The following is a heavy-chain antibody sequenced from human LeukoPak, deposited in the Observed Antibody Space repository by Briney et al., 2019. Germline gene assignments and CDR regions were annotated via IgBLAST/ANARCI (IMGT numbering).Heavy chain of an antibody. CDR1: GFSFYNAW. CDR2: IRSNSDGGTI. D-gene: IGHD1-1*01. CDR3: TRDRGAYNLYDY. V-gene: IGHV3-15*07. J-gene: IGHJ4*02. Sequence: GGSLRLSCATSGFSFYNAWMNWVRQAPGKGLEWVGRIRSNSDGGTIDYAAPVKGRFTLSRDDSKATAYLQMNSLKTEDTAVYHCTRDRGAYNLYDYWGQGTLVTVSS.